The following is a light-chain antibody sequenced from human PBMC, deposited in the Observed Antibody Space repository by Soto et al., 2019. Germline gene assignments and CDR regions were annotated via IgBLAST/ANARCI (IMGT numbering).Light chain of an antibody. CDR3: QQRNIWPLT. CDR2: GAS. CDR1: QSISDT. V-gene: IGKV3-15*01. Sequence: ETVMAQSPATLSVSPGGRATLCCRASQSISDTLAWYQQKPGQAPRLLIHGASTRATGFPARFSGSGSGTDFTLTISSLEPEDFAVYYCQQRNIWPLTFGQGTRLEIK. J-gene: IGKJ5*01.